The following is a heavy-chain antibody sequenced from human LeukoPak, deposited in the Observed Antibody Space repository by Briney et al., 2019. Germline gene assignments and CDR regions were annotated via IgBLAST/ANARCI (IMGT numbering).Heavy chain of an antibody. CDR1: GFTFSSYW. V-gene: IGHV3-74*01. Sequence: GGSLRLSCAASGFTFSSYWMHWVRQAPGKGLVWLSRISTDGSTTSYADSVKGRFTVSRDNAKNTLYLQMNSLRAEDTAVYYCARDRWEMATIRDFDYWGQGTLVTVSS. CDR2: ISTDGSTT. CDR3: ARDRWEMATIRDFDY. D-gene: IGHD5-24*01. J-gene: IGHJ4*02.